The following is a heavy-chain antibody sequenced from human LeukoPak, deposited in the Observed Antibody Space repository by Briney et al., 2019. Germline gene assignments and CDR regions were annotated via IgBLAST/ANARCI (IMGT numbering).Heavy chain of an antibody. V-gene: IGHV3-9*01. CDR3: AKALGSTVTTRTYFDY. CDR1: GFTFHDYA. CDR2: LSWNGGNI. Sequence: GGSLRLSCAASGFTFHDYAMHWVRQAPGKGLEWVSGLSWNGGNIGYAESVRGRFTISRDNAGNSLYLQMNSLRPEDTALYYCAKALGSTVTTRTYFDYWGQGTLVTVSS. D-gene: IGHD4-17*01. J-gene: IGHJ4*02.